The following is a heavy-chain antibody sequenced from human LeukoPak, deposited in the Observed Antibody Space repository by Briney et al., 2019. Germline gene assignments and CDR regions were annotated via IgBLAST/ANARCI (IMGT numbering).Heavy chain of an antibody. J-gene: IGHJ3*02. CDR3: ARLPNYYDTGGLAFDI. D-gene: IGHD3-22*01. Sequence: GESLKISCKGSGYSFSNYWIGWVRQMPGKGLEWMGIINPGDSDTRYRPSLQGQVTISVDKSITTAYLQWSSLKASDTAMYYCARLPNYYDTGGLAFDIWAQGTLVTVSS. CDR2: INPGDSDT. CDR1: GYSFSNYW. V-gene: IGHV5-51*01.